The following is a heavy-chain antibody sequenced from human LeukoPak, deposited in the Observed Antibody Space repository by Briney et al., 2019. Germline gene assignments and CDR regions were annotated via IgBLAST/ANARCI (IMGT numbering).Heavy chain of an antibody. V-gene: IGHV3-30*18. CDR1: GFTFSSYG. CDR2: ISYDGSNK. CDR3: AKNSSDYYDSSGYSPNNWFDP. D-gene: IGHD3-22*01. Sequence: PGGSLRLSCAASGFTFSSYGMHWVRQAPGKGLEWVAVISYDGSNKYYADSVKGRFTISRDNSKNTLYLQMNSLRAEDTAVYYCAKNSSDYYDSSGYSPNNWFDPWGQGTLVTVSS. J-gene: IGHJ5*02.